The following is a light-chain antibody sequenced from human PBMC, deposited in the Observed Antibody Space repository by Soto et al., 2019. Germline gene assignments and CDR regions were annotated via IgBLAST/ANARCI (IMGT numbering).Light chain of an antibody. CDR3: SSYAGSNNFVV. Sequence: QSALTQPPSASGSPGQSVTISCTGTSSDVGDYNYVSWYQHHPGKAPKLMIYAVSKRPSGVPDRFSGSKSGNTASLTVSGLQADDEADYYCSSYAGSNNFVVFGGGTQLTVL. J-gene: IGLJ2*01. CDR2: AVS. CDR1: SSDVGDYNY. V-gene: IGLV2-8*01.